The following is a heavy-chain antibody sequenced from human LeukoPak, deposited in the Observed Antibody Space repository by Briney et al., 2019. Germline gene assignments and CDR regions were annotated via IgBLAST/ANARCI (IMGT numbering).Heavy chain of an antibody. D-gene: IGHD4-23*01. J-gene: IGHJ4*02. Sequence: TSETLSLTCAVYGGSFSGYYWSWIRQPPGKGLEWIGEINHSGSTNYNPSLKSRVTISVDTSKNQFSLKLSSVTAADTAVYYCAREPSRDGGDYFDYWGQGTLVTVSS. CDR1: GGSFSGYY. CDR2: INHSGST. V-gene: IGHV4-34*01. CDR3: AREPSRDGGDYFDY.